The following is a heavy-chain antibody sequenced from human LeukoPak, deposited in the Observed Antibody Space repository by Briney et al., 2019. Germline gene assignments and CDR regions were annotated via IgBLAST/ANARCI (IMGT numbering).Heavy chain of an antibody. V-gene: IGHV3-74*01. CDR3: ARETDCSSTSCYAGSDY. D-gene: IGHD2-2*01. Sequence: GGSLRLSCAASGFTFSSYWMHWVRQAPGKGWVWVSRINSDGSSTSYADSVKGRFTISRDNAKNTLYLQMNSLRAEDTAVYYCARETDCSSTSCYAGSDYWGQGTLVTVSS. CDR1: GFTFSSYW. J-gene: IGHJ4*02. CDR2: INSDGSST.